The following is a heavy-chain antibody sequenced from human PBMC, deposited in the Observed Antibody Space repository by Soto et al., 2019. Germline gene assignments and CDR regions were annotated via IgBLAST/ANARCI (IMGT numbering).Heavy chain of an antibody. V-gene: IGHV1-69*06. CDR3: ARDNTLYYDSSGSEYFHH. J-gene: IGHJ1*01. CDR2: IIAVFGTA. D-gene: IGHD3-22*01. Sequence: GASVKVSFKASGGTFSSYAISWVRQAPGQGLEWMGGIIAVFGTANYSQNFQGRVTITADKSTSTAYMDLSSLRSEDTAVYYCARDNTLYYDSSGSEYFHHWGQGTLVTVSS. CDR1: GGTFSSYA.